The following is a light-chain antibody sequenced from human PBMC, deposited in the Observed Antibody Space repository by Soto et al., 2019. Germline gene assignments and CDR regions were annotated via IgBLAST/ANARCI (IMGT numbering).Light chain of an antibody. CDR3: QQSSSIPHT. Sequence: DIQMTQSPSSLSASVGDRVTITCRASQSISSYLNWYQQKPGKAPNLLIFAASSLQSGVPSRFSGSGSGTDFTLTISSLQPEDFATYYCQQSSSIPHTFGQGTKLEIK. CDR1: QSISSY. J-gene: IGKJ2*01. V-gene: IGKV1-39*01. CDR2: AAS.